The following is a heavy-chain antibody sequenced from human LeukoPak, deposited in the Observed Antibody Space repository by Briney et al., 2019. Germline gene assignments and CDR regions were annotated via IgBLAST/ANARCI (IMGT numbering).Heavy chain of an antibody. CDR1: GFTFSGSA. CDR2: IRSIANSYAT. D-gene: IGHD2-2*02. J-gene: IGHJ6*03. V-gene: IGHV3-73*01. CDR3: TSVVVPAAILGEYSSSYRDYYFMDV. Sequence: GSLKLSCAASGFTFSGSAMHWVRQASGKGLEWVGRIRSIANSYATAYAASVRGRFTISRDDSQNTAYLQMNSLKTEDTAVYYCTSVVVPAAILGEYSSSYRDYYFMDVWGKGTTVTVSS.